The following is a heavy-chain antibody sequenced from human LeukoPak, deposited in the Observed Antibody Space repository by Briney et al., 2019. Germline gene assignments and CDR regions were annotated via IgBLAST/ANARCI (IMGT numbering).Heavy chain of an antibody. CDR3: AKDRTGIAVAGTVFGY. CDR1: GFTFGSYA. Sequence: GGSLRLSCAASGFTFGSYAMSWVRQAPGKGLKWVSGISGSGGNTHYADSVKGRFTIPRDNSKNTLYLQMNSLRAEDTAVYYCAKDRTGIAVAGTVFGYWGQGTLVTVSS. J-gene: IGHJ4*02. CDR2: ISGSGGNT. D-gene: IGHD6-19*01. V-gene: IGHV3-23*01.